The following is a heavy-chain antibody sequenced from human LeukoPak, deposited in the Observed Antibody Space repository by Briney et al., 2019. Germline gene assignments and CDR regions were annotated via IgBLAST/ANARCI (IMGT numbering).Heavy chain of an antibody. CDR1: GFTFSSYS. D-gene: IGHD6-19*01. J-gene: IGHJ4*02. V-gene: IGHV3-21*01. CDR3: ARDRYSSGWYGHY. Sequence: PGGSLRLSCAASGFTFSSYSMNWVRQAPGKGLEWVSSISSSSSYIYYADSVKGRFTISRDNAKNSLYLQMNSLRAEDTAVYYCARDRYSSGWYGHYWGQGTLVTVSS. CDR2: ISSSSSYI.